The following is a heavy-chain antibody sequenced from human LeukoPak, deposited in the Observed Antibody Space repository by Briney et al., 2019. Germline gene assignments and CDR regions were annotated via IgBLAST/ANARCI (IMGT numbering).Heavy chain of an antibody. V-gene: IGHV4-39*01. Sequence: SSETLSLTCTVSGDSISSSNYYWDWVRQPPGKGLEWIGSIYYSGTTYYNPSLKSRVTMSVDMSKNQFSLKLSSVTAADTAVYYCARLPRWVYYFDYWGQGTLVTVSS. CDR2: IYYSGTT. CDR3: ARLPRWVYYFDY. CDR1: GDSISSSNYY. D-gene: IGHD6-13*01. J-gene: IGHJ4*02.